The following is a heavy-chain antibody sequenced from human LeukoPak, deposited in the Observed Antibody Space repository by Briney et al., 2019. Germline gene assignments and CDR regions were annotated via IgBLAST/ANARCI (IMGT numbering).Heavy chain of an antibody. D-gene: IGHD3-10*01. CDR3: VRGRGSYGWFDP. J-gene: IGHJ5*02. CDR2: ISGDGTAR. CDR1: GFTSSSYW. V-gene: IGHV3-74*01. Sequence: GGSLRLSCAASGFTSSSYWMHWVRQVPGKGLVWVSRISGDGTARSYADSVKGRFTISRDDAKNTVDLQMNSLRGEDTAVYYCVRGRGSYGWFDPWGQGTLVTVSS.